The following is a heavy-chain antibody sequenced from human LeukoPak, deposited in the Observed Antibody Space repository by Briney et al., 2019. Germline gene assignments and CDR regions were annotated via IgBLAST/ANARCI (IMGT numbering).Heavy chain of an antibody. J-gene: IGHJ4*02. V-gene: IGHV4-38-2*02. D-gene: IGHD5-24*01. CDR1: GYSISSGYY. CDR3: ARVGGDGHTTGYFDY. Sequence: PSETLSLTCTVSGYSISSGYYWGWIRQPPGKGLEWIGSIYHSGSTYYNPSLKSRVTISVDTPKNQFSLKLSSVTAADTAVYYCARVGGDGHTTGYFDYWGQGTLVTVSS. CDR2: IYHSGST.